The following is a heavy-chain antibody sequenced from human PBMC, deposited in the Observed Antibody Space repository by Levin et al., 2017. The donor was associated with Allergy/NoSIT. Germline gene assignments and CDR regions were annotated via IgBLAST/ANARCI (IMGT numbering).Heavy chain of an antibody. J-gene: IGHJ3*01. V-gene: IGHV2-5*02. CDR2: IYWDDDK. CDR1: GFSLRSSGVG. D-gene: IGHD3-16*01. Sequence: SGPTLVKPTQTLTLTCSFSGFSLRSSGVGLGWIRQPPGKALEWLALIYWDDDKRYSPSLKNRATITKDTSKNQVVLTMTNLDPVDTATYYCAHRLQTLEGAAFDFWGQGAMVTVSS. CDR3: AHRLQTLEGAAFDF.